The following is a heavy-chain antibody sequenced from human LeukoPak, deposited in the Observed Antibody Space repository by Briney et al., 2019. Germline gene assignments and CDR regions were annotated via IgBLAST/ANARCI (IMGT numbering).Heavy chain of an antibody. Sequence: GGSLRLSCPASGFTFISYSRNWFGQAPGKGREWVSYISSSSGTIYYADSVKGRFTISRDNAENSLYLQMSSLRAEDTAVYYCARGGLRGDYWGQGTLVTVSS. J-gene: IGHJ4*02. CDR1: GFTFISYS. V-gene: IGHV3-48*01. CDR2: ISSSSGTI. D-gene: IGHD4-17*01. CDR3: ARGGLRGDY.